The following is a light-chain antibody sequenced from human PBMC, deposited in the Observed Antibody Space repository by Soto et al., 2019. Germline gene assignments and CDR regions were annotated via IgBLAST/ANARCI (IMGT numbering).Light chain of an antibody. CDR2: EGS. CDR1: SSDVGSYNL. Sequence: QSALTQPASVSGSPGPSITISCTGTSSDVGSYNLVSWYQQHPGKAPKLMIYEGSKRPSGVSNRFSDSKSGNTASLTISGLQAEDEADYYCCSYAGSSFVVFGGGTKLTVL. J-gene: IGLJ2*01. CDR3: CSYAGSSFVV. V-gene: IGLV2-23*01.